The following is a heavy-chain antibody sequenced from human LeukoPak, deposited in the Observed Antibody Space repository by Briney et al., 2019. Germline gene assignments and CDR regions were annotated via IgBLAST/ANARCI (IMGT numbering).Heavy chain of an antibody. V-gene: IGHV3-11*04. CDR1: GFSFSDYY. Sequence: GGSLRLSCAAAGFSFSDYYMSWIRVAPGKGLECISYISGGGSAVYCADSVKGRFTISRDNAKNPLYLEMNSLTVEDTGVYYCAGWERALDTWGQGTLVTVSS. CDR3: AGWERALDT. CDR2: ISGGGSAV. J-gene: IGHJ5*02. D-gene: IGHD1-26*01.